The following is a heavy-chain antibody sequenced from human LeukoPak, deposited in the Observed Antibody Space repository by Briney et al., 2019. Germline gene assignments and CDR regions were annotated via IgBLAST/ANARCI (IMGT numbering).Heavy chain of an antibody. CDR1: GFTFSSYS. CDR3: ARDFGDSGSYRRHDAFDI. D-gene: IGHD1-26*01. J-gene: IGHJ3*02. Sequence: GGSLRLSCAASGFTFSSYSMNWVRQAPGKGLEWVSFISSSSTYIYYADSVRGRFTISRDNAKNSLYLQMNGLRAEDTAVYYCARDFGDSGSYRRHDAFDIWGQGTMVTVAS. V-gene: IGHV3-21*01. CDR2: ISSSSTYI.